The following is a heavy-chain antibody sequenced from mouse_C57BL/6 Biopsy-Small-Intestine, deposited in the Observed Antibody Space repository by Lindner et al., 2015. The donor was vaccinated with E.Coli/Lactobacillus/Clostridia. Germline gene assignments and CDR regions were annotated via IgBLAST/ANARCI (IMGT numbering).Heavy chain of an antibody. CDR2: ITYDGSN. J-gene: IGHJ2*01. CDR1: GFSITSGYY. Sequence: VQLQESGPGLVKPSQSLSLTCSVTGFSITSGYYWNWIRQFPGNKLEWMGYITYDGSNNYNPSLKNRISITRDTSKNQFFLKLNSVTTEDTATYYCARDLRLGGFDYWGQGTTLTVSS. V-gene: IGHV3-6*01. CDR3: ARDLRLGGFDY. D-gene: IGHD4-1*01.